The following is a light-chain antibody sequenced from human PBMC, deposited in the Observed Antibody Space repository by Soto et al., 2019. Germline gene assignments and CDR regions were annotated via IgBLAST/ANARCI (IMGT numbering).Light chain of an antibody. Sequence: QSVLTQPPSVSGAPGQRVTISCTGSSSNIGAGFDVHWYQQLPGTAPRLLIYANSNRPSGVPDRISGSKSGTSASLAITGLQAEDEADCYCQSYDSSLSTYVFGTGTKLTVL. J-gene: IGLJ1*01. V-gene: IGLV1-40*01. CDR1: SSNIGAGFD. CDR2: ANS. CDR3: QSYDSSLSTYV.